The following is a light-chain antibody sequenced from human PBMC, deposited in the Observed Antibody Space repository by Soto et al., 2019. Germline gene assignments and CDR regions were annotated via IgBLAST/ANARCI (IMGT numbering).Light chain of an antibody. CDR2: GAS. CDR3: QQYNNWPLT. J-gene: IGKJ4*01. CDR1: QSVSSN. V-gene: IGKV3-15*01. Sequence: EIVLTQSPATLSLSPGERATLSCRASQSVSSNLAWYQQKPGQAPRLLIYGASTRATGIPARFSGSASGTEFTLTISSLQSEDFAIYYCQQYNNWPLTFGGGTKVDIK.